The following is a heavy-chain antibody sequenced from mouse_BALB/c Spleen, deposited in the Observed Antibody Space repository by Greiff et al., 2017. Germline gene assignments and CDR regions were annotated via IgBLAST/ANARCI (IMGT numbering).Heavy chain of an antibody. D-gene: IGHD2-14*01. V-gene: IGHV1-54*01. CDR1: GYAFTNYL. CDR2: INPGSGGT. CDR3: AGRYDGAMDY. Sequence: VQLQQSGAELVRPGTSVKVSCKASGYAFTNYLIEWVKQRPGQGLEWIGVINPGSGGTNYNEKFKGKATLTADKSSSTAYMQLSSLTSDDSAVYFCAGRYDGAMDYWGQGTSVTVSS. J-gene: IGHJ4*01.